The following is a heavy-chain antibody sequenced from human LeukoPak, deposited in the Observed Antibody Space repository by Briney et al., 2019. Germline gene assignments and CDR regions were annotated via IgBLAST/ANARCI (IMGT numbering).Heavy chain of an antibody. CDR3: ARDLVDCGGDCNNFRE. CDR2: TPYNGSET. CDR1: GFNFSHYC. D-gene: IGHD2-21*01. V-gene: IGHV3-30*04. J-gene: IGHJ4*02. Sequence: GGSLRLSCAASGFNFSHYCLHWVRQAPAKGLEWVALTPYNGSETYYADSGKGRFTIYRDNSRNTLYLQMDRLGLGDTAMYYCARDLVDCGGDCNNFREGGQGTLVTVSS.